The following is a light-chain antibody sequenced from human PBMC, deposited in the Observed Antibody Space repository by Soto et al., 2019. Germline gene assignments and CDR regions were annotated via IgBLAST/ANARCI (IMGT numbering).Light chain of an antibody. CDR3: QQYGRSPPGFT. V-gene: IGKV3-20*01. CDR1: QSVSSSY. Sequence: EVVLTQSPGTLSLSPGERATLSCRASQSVSSSYLAWYQHKPGQAPRLLIYGASTWAPGIPDRFSGGGSGTDFTLTISRLEPEDFAVYYCQQYGRSPPGFTFGPGTKVDIK. CDR2: GAS. J-gene: IGKJ3*01.